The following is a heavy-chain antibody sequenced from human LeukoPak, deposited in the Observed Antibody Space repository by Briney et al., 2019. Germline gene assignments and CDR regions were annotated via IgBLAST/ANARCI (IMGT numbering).Heavy chain of an antibody. V-gene: IGHV3-30*18. CDR2: ISTDGKNK. D-gene: IGHD2-2*01. J-gene: IGHJ4*02. Sequence: GGSLRLSCAAPGFTLSNYAMHWVRQAPGKGLEWVTVISTDGKNKKYADSVKGRFAISRDNSKNTLDLQMNILRGEDTAVYYCAKDQKWGPADYYFDSWGQGTLVTVSS. CDR1: GFTLSNYA. CDR3: AKDQKWGPADYYFDS.